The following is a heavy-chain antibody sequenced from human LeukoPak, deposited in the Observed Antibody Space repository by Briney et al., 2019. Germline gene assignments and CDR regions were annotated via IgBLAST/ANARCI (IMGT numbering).Heavy chain of an antibody. CDR3: ARHVGNSGSGSYLTYFDY. J-gene: IGHJ4*02. CDR1: GGSISSYY. V-gene: IGHV4-59*08. Sequence: PSETLSLTCTVSGGSISSYYWSWIRQPPGKGLEWIGHIYYSGSTHSNPSLKSRVTISVDTSKNQFSLKLSSVAAADTAVYYCARHVGNSGSGSYLTYFDYWGQGTLVTVSS. CDR2: IYYSGST. D-gene: IGHD3-10*01.